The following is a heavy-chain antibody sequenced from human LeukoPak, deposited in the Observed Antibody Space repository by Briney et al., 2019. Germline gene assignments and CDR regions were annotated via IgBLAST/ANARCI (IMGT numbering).Heavy chain of an antibody. J-gene: IGHJ4*02. CDR2: ISGSGGST. V-gene: IGHV3-23*01. CDR1: GFTFSSYA. Sequence: GGSLRLSCAASGFTFSSYAMHWVRQAPGKGLEWVSAISGSGGSTYYADSVKGRFTISRDNSKNTLYLQMNSLRAEDTAVYYCAKERLIVVVPAAIVNWGQGTLVTVSS. CDR3: AKERLIVVVPAAIVN. D-gene: IGHD2-2*02.